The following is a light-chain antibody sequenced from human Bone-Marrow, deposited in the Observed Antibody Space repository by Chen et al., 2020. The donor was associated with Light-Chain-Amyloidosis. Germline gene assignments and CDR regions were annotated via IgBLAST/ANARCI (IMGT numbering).Light chain of an antibody. CDR1: DLPTKY. V-gene: IGLV3-25*03. CDR2: RDT. Sequence: SYELSQPPSVSVPPGQQPRLTCSGDDLPTKYAYWYQQKPGQAPVLVIHRDTERPSGISERFSGSSSGTTATLTISGVQAEDEADYHCQSADSSDTYEVIFGGWTKLTVL. CDR3: QSADSSDTYEVI. J-gene: IGLJ2*01.